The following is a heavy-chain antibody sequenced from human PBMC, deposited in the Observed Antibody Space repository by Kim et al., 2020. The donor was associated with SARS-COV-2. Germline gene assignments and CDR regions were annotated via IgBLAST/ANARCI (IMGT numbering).Heavy chain of an antibody. CDR2: ISWNSGSI. CDR1: GFTFDDYA. Sequence: GGSLRLSCAASGFTFDDYAMHWVRQAPGKGLEWVSGISWNSGSIGYADSVKGRFTISRDNAKNSLYLQMNSLRAEDTALYYCAKVGIYGDRTYWYFDLWGRGTLVTVSS. J-gene: IGHJ2*01. CDR3: AKVGIYGDRTYWYFDL. V-gene: IGHV3-9*01. D-gene: IGHD4-17*01.